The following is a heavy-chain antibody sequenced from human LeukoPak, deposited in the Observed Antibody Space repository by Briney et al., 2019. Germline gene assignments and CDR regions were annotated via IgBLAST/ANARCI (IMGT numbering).Heavy chain of an antibody. CDR3: SREGGVAAKIDP. CDR1: GDSISSSESH. Sequence: PSETLSLTCSVSGDSISSSESHWGWIRQTPGKGLEWIESMSYSGSTYYNPSLQSRVSISIDTSRNQFSLKLNSVTAADTAVYYCSREGGVAAKIDPWGQGTLVTVSS. J-gene: IGHJ5*02. V-gene: IGHV4-39*07. D-gene: IGHD2-15*01. CDR2: MSYSGST.